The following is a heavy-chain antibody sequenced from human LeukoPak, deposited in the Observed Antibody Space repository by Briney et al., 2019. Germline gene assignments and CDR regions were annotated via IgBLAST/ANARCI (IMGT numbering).Heavy chain of an antibody. J-gene: IGHJ4*02. Sequence: ASVKDSRMASGYTFTGYYLHWVRQAPGQGLEWMGCINPNGGGTHKVQKFQGGVTMTMDTSIRTAYTKLNILNTYDTAMYYCVALLLGYCSNASCHPFVYWGQGTLVTVSS. CDR3: VALLLGYCSNASCHPFVY. CDR2: INPNGGGT. D-gene: IGHD2-2*01. V-gene: IGHV1-2*02. CDR1: GYTFTGYY.